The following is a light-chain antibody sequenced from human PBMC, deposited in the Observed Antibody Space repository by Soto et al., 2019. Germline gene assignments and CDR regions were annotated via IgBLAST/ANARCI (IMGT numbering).Light chain of an antibody. CDR3: QQYGSSSWT. J-gene: IGKJ1*01. V-gene: IGKV3-20*01. CDR1: QTVSSSS. Sequence: DIVLTQPPGTLSLSPGERATLSCRASQTVSSSSLAWYQQKPGQAPRLLIFGASSRATGIPDRFSGSGSGTDFTLTISRLEPEDFAVYYCQQYGSSSWTFGQGTKVDIK. CDR2: GAS.